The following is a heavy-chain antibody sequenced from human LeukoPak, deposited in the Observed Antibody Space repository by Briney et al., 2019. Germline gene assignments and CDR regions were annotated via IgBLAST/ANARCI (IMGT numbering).Heavy chain of an antibody. Sequence: SETLSLTCAVSGGSFNDYYWSWVRQTPGKGLEWNGEINHSGYTNNSPSLKGRVTLSIDTSRKQFSLNLTSVTVADTGIYYCTRMTAGHDYWGQGTLVTVSS. V-gene: IGHV4-34*01. J-gene: IGHJ4*02. CDR2: INHSGYT. CDR1: GGSFNDYY. CDR3: TRMTAGHDY. D-gene: IGHD2-21*02.